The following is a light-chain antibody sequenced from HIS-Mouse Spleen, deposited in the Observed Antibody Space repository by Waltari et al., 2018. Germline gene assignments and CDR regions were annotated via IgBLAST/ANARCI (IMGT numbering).Light chain of an antibody. CDR2: LGS. CDR3: MQALQTPFT. J-gene: IGKJ3*01. Sequence: DIVMTQSPLSLPVTPGEPASISCSSSQSLLHSNGYNYLDWYPQKPGQSPQLLIYLGSNRASGVPDRFSGSGSGTDFTLKISRVEAEDVGVYYCMQALQTPFTFGPGTKVDIK. CDR1: QSLLHSNGYNY. V-gene: IGKV2-28*01.